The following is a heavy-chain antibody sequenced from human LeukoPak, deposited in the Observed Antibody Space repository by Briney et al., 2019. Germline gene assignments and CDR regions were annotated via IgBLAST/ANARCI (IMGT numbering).Heavy chain of an antibody. CDR1: GYTFTSYY. Sequence: ASVKVSCKASGYTFTSYYMHWVRQAPGQGREWMGIIKPSGGRRRYAQQFQGRVTMTSDTATITVYTELSSLRSEDTAVYYCARVINYSEVDYWVQGTLVTVSS. D-gene: IGHD4-4*01. J-gene: IGHJ4*02. CDR3: ARVINYSEVDY. CDR2: IKPSGGRR. V-gene: IGHV1-46*01.